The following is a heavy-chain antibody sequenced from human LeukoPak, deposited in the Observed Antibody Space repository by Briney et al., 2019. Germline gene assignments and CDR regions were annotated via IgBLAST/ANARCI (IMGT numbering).Heavy chain of an antibody. CDR1: GFTFSSYA. D-gene: IGHD3-22*01. V-gene: IGHV3-64*01. Sequence: GGSLRLSCAASGFTFSSYAMHWVRQAPGKGLEYVSAISNNGGSTYYANSVKGRFTISRDNSKNTLYLQMGSLRAEDMAVYYCARYYYDSSGYYDYWGQGTLVTVSS. CDR3: ARYYYDSSGYYDY. CDR2: ISNNGGST. J-gene: IGHJ4*02.